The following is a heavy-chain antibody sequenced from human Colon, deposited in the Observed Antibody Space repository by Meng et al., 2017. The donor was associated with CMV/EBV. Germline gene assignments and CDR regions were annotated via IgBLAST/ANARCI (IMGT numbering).Heavy chain of an antibody. D-gene: IGHD1-26*01. V-gene: IGHV3-23*04. J-gene: IGHJ4*02. Sequence: EVQLVESGGGLLQPGGSRRRSCAASGLTFVNFPLSWVRQAPGEGLEWVSSNSGNGKNTSYADSVKGRFTIFRDNTKNTLYLQMNSLRVEDTAKYYWPKEGWGPRDFDSWGQGTLVTVSS. CDR2: NSGNGKNT. CDR1: GLTFVNFP. CDR3: PKEGWGPRDFDS.